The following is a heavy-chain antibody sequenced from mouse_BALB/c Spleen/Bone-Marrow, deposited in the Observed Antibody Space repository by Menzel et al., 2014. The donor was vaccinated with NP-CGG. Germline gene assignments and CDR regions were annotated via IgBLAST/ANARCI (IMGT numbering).Heavy chain of an antibody. V-gene: IGHV1-54*01. Sequence: LEESGAELVRPGTSVKVSCKASGYAFNNYLIEWVKQRPGQGLEWIGVINPGSGGTKYNEKFKGKATLTADKSSSTAYMQLSSLTSDDSAVYFCARCLTGTSAMDYWGQGTSVTVSS. D-gene: IGHD4-1*01. CDR1: GYAFNNYL. J-gene: IGHJ4*01. CDR2: INPGSGGT. CDR3: ARCLTGTSAMDY.